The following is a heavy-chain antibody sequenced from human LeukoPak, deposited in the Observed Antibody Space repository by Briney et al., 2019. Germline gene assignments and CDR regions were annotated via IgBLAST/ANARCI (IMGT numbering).Heavy chain of an antibody. CDR1: GGSFSGYY. V-gene: IGHV4-34*01. CDR2: IYYSGST. Sequence: SETLSLTCAVYGGSFSGYYWSWIRQPPGKGLEWIGSIYYSGSTYYNPSLKSRVTISVDTSKNQFSLKLSSVTAADTAVYYCAIDSSGIHGYWGQGTLVTVSS. J-gene: IGHJ4*02. CDR3: AIDSSGIHGY. D-gene: IGHD3-22*01.